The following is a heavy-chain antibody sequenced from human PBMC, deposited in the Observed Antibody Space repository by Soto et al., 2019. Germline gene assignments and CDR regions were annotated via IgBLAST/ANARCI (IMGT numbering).Heavy chain of an antibody. V-gene: IGHV4-59*08. Sequence: SETLSLTCSVSGSPISSYYWGWFRLPPGQGLEWVGYIYYTGTTSYNPSLKGRVTVSLDTPKKQFSLKLRSVTAADTAVYFCARLGGYYQAFDQWGQGALVTVS. CDR2: IYYTGTT. CDR3: ARLGGYYQAFDQ. CDR1: GSPISSYY. J-gene: IGHJ4*01. D-gene: IGHD3-22*01.